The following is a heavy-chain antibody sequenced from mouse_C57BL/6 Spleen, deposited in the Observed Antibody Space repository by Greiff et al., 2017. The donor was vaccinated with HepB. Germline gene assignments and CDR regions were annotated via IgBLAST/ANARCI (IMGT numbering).Heavy chain of an antibody. Sequence: VQLQQSGPELVKPGASVKISCKASGYAFSSSWMNWVKQRPGKGLEWIGRIYPGNGDTNYNGKFKGKATLTADKSSSTACMQLSSLTSEDSAVYFCANSNYVSYAMDYWGQGTSVTVSS. J-gene: IGHJ4*01. V-gene: IGHV1-82*01. D-gene: IGHD2-5*01. CDR3: ANSNYVSYAMDY. CDR2: IYPGNGDT. CDR1: GYAFSSSW.